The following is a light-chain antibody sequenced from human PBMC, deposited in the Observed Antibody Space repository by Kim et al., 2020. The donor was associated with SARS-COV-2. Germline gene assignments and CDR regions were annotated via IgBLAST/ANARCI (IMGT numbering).Light chain of an antibody. CDR2: GKN. V-gene: IGLV3-19*01. Sequence: SSELTQDPAVSVALGQTVTISCQGDTLRSYYASWYQQKPEQAPVLVIYGKNNRPSGIPDRFSGSSSGNTASLTITGAQAEDEADYYCNSRDSSPNLVLFG. J-gene: IGLJ3*02. CDR1: TLRSYY. CDR3: NSRDSSPNLVL.